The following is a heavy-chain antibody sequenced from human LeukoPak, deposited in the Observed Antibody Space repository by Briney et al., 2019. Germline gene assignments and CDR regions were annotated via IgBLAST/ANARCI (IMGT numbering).Heavy chain of an antibody. Sequence: TSSETLSLTCTVSGYSISSGYYWGWIRQPPGKGLEGIGYIYYSGSTNYNPSLKSRFTISVDTSKNQFSLKLSSVTAADTAVYYCARGSITGTTVFPTYYFDYWGQGTLVTVSS. J-gene: IGHJ4*02. D-gene: IGHD1-20*01. CDR3: ARGSITGTTVFPTYYFDY. CDR1: GYSISSGYY. V-gene: IGHV4-61*01. CDR2: IYYSGST.